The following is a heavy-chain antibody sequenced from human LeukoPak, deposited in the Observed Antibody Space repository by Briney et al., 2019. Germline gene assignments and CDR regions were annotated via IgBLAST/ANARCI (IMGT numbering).Heavy chain of an antibody. J-gene: IGHJ4*02. CDR1: GGSISSDY. CDR2: IYYSGTT. CDR3: ARGVYIAAAQYAY. Sequence: SETLSLTCTVSGGSISSDYWSWIRQPPGKGLEWIGYIYYSGTTNYNPSLKSRVTISVDTSKNQFSLKLSSVTAADTAVYYCARGVYIAAAQYAYWGQGTLVTVSS. V-gene: IGHV4-59*01. D-gene: IGHD6-13*01.